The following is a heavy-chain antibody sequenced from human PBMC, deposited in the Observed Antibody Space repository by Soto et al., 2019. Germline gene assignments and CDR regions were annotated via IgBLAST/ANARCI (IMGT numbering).Heavy chain of an antibody. D-gene: IGHD6-19*01. CDR3: AKDFGIAVAGG. CDR2: ISYDGSNK. V-gene: IGHV3-30*18. CDR1: GFTFSSYG. J-gene: IGHJ4*02. Sequence: QVQLVESGGGVVQPGRSLRLSCAASGFTFSSYGMHWVRQAPGKGLEWVAVISYDGSNKYYADSVKGRFTISRDNSKNTLYLQINSLRAEDTAVYYCAKDFGIAVAGGWGQGTLVTVSS.